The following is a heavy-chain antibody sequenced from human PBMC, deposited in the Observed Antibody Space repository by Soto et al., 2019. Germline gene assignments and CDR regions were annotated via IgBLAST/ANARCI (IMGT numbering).Heavy chain of an antibody. CDR3: ARDPCSGGSCDRYYFDY. CDR1: GFTFSSYG. V-gene: IGHV3-33*01. D-gene: IGHD2-15*01. J-gene: IGHJ4*02. CDR2: IWYDGSNK. Sequence: GGSLRLSCAASGFTFSSYGMHWVRQAPGKGLEWVAVIWYDGSNKYYADSVKGRFTISRDNSKNTLYLQMNSLRAEDTAVYYCARDPCSGGSCDRYYFDYWGQGTLVTVSS.